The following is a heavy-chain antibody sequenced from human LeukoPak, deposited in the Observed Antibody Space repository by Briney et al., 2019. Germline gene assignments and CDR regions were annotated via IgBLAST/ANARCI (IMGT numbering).Heavy chain of an antibody. J-gene: IGHJ4*02. D-gene: IGHD4-11*01. CDR3: AKDYSNYVDY. V-gene: IGHV3-23*01. CDR2: ISSTGANT. Sequence: GGSLRLSCAASGFTVSSNYMSWVRQAPGKGLEWVSGISSTGANTYYADSVKGRFTISRDNSKNTLHLQMDGLRAEDTAVYYCAKDYSNYVDYWGQGTLVTVSS. CDR1: GFTVSSNY.